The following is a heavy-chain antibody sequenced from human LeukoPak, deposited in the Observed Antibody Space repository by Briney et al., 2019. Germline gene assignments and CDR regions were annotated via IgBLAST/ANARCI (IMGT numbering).Heavy chain of an antibody. CDR1: GFTFSTYE. CDR2: ISISGTTI. CDR3: AREGLWGAARDAFDI. D-gene: IGHD6-6*01. Sequence: QPGGSLRLSCAASGFTFSTYEMNWVRQAPGKGLEWVSYISISGTTIYYADSVKGRFTISRDNAKNSLYLQMNSLRVEDMAVYYCAREGLWGAARDAFDIWSQGTMVTVSS. J-gene: IGHJ3*02. V-gene: IGHV3-48*03.